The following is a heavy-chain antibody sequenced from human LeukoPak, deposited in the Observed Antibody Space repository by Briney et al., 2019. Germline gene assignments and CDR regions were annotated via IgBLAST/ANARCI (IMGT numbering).Heavy chain of an antibody. CDR2: MNPNSGNT. Sequence: GASVTVSCTASGYTFTSYDINWVRQATGQGLEWMGWMNPNSGNTGYAQKFQGRVTMTRSTSISTAYMELSSLRSEDTAMYYCAVRPYNSGLNFDYWGQGTLVTVSS. D-gene: IGHD6-19*01. CDR1: GYTFTSYD. V-gene: IGHV1-8*01. CDR3: AVRPYNSGLNFDY. J-gene: IGHJ4*02.